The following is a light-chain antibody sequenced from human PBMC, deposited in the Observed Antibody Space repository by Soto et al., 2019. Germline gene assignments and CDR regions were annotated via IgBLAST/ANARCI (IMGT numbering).Light chain of an antibody. J-gene: IGLJ3*02. CDR2: EDN. CDR1: SSDVGSYNL. Sequence: QSALTQPASVSGSPGQSITISCTGTSSDVGSYNLVSWYQQHPGKAPKLMIYEDNKRPSGVSNRFSGSKSGNTASLTISGFQAEDEADYYCCSYAGSSTFVVFGGGTKLTVL. V-gene: IGLV2-23*02. CDR3: CSYAGSSTFVV.